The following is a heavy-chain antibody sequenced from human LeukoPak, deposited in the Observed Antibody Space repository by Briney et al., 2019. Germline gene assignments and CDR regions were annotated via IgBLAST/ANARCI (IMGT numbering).Heavy chain of an antibody. CDR2: MNPNSGNT. Sequence: ASVKVSCKASGYTFTSYDINWVQQATGQGLEWMGWMNPNSGNTGYAQKFQGRVTMTRNTSISTAYMELSSLRSEDTAVYYCAKTRRPMVLWYYYYGMDVWGQGTTVTVSS. J-gene: IGHJ6*02. CDR3: AKTRRPMVLWYYYYGMDV. D-gene: IGHD2-21*01. CDR1: GYTFTSYD. V-gene: IGHV1-8*01.